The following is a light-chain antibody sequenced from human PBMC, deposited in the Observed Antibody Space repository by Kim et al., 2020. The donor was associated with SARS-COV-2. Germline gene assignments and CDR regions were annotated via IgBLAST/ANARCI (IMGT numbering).Light chain of an antibody. CDR1: QNIKSN. Sequence: SVPPGERATLSCRASQNIKSNLAWYQQKRGQAPRILIYGASTRASGIPARFSGSGSGTEFTLTISSLQSEDFAVYYCQQYDVWPRTFGQGTKVEIK. CDR3: QQYDVWPRT. V-gene: IGKV3-15*01. CDR2: GAS. J-gene: IGKJ1*01.